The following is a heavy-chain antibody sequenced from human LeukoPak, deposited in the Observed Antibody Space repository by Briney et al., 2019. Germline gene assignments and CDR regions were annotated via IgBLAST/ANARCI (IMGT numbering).Heavy chain of an antibody. CDR1: GFTFSDHY. CDR3: GRGHFGSDV. CDR2: ITNSGRDA. Sequence: PGGSLRLSCAASGFTFSDHYMTWIRQAPGKGLEWVSYITNSGRDADYSDSVRGRFTTSRDNAKNSLYLQMNSLRPEDTAIYYCGRGHFGSDVWGKGTTVTVSS. J-gene: IGHJ6*04. V-gene: IGHV3-11*06.